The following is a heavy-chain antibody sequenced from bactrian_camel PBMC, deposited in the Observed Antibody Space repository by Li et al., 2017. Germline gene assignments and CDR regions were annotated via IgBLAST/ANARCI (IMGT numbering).Heavy chain of an antibody. D-gene: IGHD6*01. V-gene: IGHV3S9*01. CDR2: IEKDGKT. CDR1: GYTTNGSY. J-gene: IGHJ4*01. Sequence: HVQLVESGGGSVQAGGSLRLSCQASGYTTNGSYCMAWFRQIPGKEREGVATIEKDGKTTYAESVRGRFTISRGNVPNTVHLQMNSLKPEDTAMYYCATDSSLILREGCTVSAEFLGSWSQGTQVTVS. CDR3: ATDSSLILREGCTVSAEFLGS.